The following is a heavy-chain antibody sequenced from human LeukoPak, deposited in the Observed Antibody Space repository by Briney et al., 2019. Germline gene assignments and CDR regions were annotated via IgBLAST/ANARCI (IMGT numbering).Heavy chain of an antibody. D-gene: IGHD6-13*01. CDR2: IYPGDSDT. Sequence: PGGSLRLSCKGSGYSFTTYWIGWVDQMPGKGLEGVGIIYPGDSDTRYSPSFQGQVTISADKSISTAYLQWSSLKASDTAMYYCARLVRNIAAGVYQFDYWGQGTLVTVSS. V-gene: IGHV5-51*07. CDR3: ARLVRNIAAGVYQFDY. J-gene: IGHJ4*02. CDR1: GYSFTTYW.